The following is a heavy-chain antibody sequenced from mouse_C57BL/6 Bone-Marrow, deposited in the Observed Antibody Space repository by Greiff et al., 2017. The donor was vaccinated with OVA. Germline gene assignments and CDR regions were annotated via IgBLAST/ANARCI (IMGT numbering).Heavy chain of an antibody. V-gene: IGHV5-16*01. D-gene: IGHD4-1*02. CDR2: INYDGSST. J-gene: IGHJ2*01. CDR3: ARASTGFDY. CDR1: GFTFSDYY. Sequence: EVMLVESAGGLVQPGSSMKLSCTASGFTFSDYYMAWVRQVPEKGLEWVANINYDGSSTYYLDSLKSRFIISRDNAKNILYLQMSSLKSEDTATYYCARASTGFDYWGQGTTLTVSS.